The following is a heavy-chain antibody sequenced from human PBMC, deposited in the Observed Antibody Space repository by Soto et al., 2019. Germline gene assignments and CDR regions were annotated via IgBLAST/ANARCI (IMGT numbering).Heavy chain of an antibody. V-gene: IGHV3-48*04. J-gene: IGHJ5*02. D-gene: IGHD3-10*01. CDR1: GFTFSSYS. CDR3: ASSADAGSGSYYRWFDP. Sequence: GGSLRLSCAASGFTFSSYSMNWVRQAPGKGLEWVSYIRSSSSTIYYAGSVKGRFTISRDNAKNSLYLQMNSLRAEDTAVYCCASSADAGSGSYYRWFDPWGQGTLVTVSS. CDR2: IRSSSSTI.